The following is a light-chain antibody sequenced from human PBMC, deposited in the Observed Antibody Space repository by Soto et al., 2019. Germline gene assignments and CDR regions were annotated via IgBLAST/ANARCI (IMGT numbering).Light chain of an antibody. CDR3: QQYGSSPVYT. J-gene: IGKJ2*01. Sequence: EIVWTQSPGTLSLSTGERATLSCRASQSVSSRYLAWYHQKPGQDPRLLIYGASSRATGIPARYSGSGSGTAFPLTISRLEHEDFAVYYCQQYGSSPVYTFGQGTNLAI. CDR2: GAS. V-gene: IGKV3-20*01. CDR1: QSVSSRY.